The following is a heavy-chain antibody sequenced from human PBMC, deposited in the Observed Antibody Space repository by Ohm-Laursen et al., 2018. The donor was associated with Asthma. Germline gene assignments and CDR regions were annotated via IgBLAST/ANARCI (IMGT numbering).Heavy chain of an antibody. J-gene: IGHJ4*02. CDR3: AKTRRVIAVAGTGIDY. Sequence: SLRLSCAASGFTFSSYAMNWVRQSPGKGLEWVSAISGGGGSTDYADSVRARFTISRDNSKNTLYLQMNSLRAEDTAVYYCAKTRRVIAVAGTGIDYWGQGTLVTVSS. CDR2: ISGGGGST. V-gene: IGHV3-23*01. CDR1: GFTFSSYA. D-gene: IGHD6-19*01.